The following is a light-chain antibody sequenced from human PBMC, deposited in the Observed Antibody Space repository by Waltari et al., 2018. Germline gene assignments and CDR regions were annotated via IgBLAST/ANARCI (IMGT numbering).Light chain of an antibody. V-gene: IGKV1-39*01. Sequence: IQITQSPSSLSASVGDRVNITCRASQSISSYLNWYQQKPGKAPKLLIYAASSLQSGVPSRFSGSGSGTEFTLTISSLQPEDFATYYCQQSYSTPRTFGGGTKVEIK. CDR3: QQSYSTPRT. J-gene: IGKJ4*01. CDR2: AAS. CDR1: QSISSY.